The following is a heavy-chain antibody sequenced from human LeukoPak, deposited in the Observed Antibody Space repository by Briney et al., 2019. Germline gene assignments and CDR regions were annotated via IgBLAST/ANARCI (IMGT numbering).Heavy chain of an antibody. D-gene: IGHD4-17*01. CDR3: ARVGGRTVTSYYFDY. J-gene: IGHJ4*02. CDR1: GGSISSYY. CDR2: ISYSRST. V-gene: IGHV4-59*01. Sequence: SETLSLTCTVSGGSISSYYWSWIRQPPGKGLEWIGYISYSRSTNYNPSLKSRVTISVDTSKNQFSLKLNSVTAADTAVYFCARVGGRTVTSYYFDYWGQGTLVTVSS.